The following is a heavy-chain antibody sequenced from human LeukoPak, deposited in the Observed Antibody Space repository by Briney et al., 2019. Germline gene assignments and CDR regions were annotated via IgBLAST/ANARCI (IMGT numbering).Heavy chain of an antibody. CDR3: ARDGEYGTGSYYRGCFDY. Sequence: GASVKVSCKASGYSFTAFYIHWVRQAPVQGLEWMGWIHPRSGETNYAYKFRGRVTMTRDTSISTTYMDLGSLGSDDTAVYYCARDGEYGTGSYYRGCFDYWGQGTLVTVSS. CDR2: IHPRSGET. J-gene: IGHJ4*02. V-gene: IGHV1-2*02. D-gene: IGHD3-10*01. CDR1: GYSFTAFY.